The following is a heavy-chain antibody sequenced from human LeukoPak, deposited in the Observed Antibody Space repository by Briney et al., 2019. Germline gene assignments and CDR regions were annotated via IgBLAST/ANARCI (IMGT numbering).Heavy chain of an antibody. CDR3: GKSRAEYSSSFDYYYYYMDV. Sequence: GASVKVSCKASGGTFSSYAISWVRQAPGQGLEWMGGIIPIFGTANYAQKFQGRVTITADESTSTAYMELSSLRSEDTAVYYCGKSRAEYSSSFDYYYYYMDVWGRGTTVTVSS. CDR1: GGTFSSYA. CDR2: IIPIFGTA. J-gene: IGHJ6*03. D-gene: IGHD6-6*01. V-gene: IGHV1-69*13.